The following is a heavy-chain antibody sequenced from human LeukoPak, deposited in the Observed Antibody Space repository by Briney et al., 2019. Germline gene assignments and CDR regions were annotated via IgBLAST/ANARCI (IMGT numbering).Heavy chain of an antibody. J-gene: IGHJ4*02. V-gene: IGHV3-23*01. CDR1: GFIFSRHA. Sequence: GGSLRLSCTASGFIFSRHAMSWVRQAPGKGPEWVSTTGLNSVNTLCADSVQGRFTISRDNSRNTLDLQIDNLRVDDTAVYYCAKGDDIGKHPIRAFYFDNWGQGTLVTVSS. D-gene: IGHD5-24*01. CDR2: TGLNSVNT. CDR3: AKGDDIGKHPIRAFYFDN.